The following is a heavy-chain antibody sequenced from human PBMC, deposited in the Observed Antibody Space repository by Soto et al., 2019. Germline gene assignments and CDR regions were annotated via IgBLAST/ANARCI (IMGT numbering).Heavy chain of an antibody. J-gene: IGHJ4*01. CDR1: GFSLSTSGEG. V-gene: IGHV2-5*02. CDR2: IYWDDDK. Sequence: QITLRESGPTRVKPTQTLTLTCTFSGFSLSTSGEGVGWIRQPPGKALEWLALIYWDDDKRYSPSLKSRLTNTQDPSKNQVVLTRTNMDPVDTATYSCAHTTTVTAFDYWGLGTLVTVSS. D-gene: IGHD4-17*01. CDR3: AHTTTVTAFDY.